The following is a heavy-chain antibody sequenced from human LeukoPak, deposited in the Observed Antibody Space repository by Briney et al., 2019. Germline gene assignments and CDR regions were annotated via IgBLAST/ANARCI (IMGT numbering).Heavy chain of an antibody. CDR1: GFTFSSYG. J-gene: IGHJ6*03. CDR3: AKDRVYSGYDDYYYYYMDV. D-gene: IGHD5-12*01. V-gene: IGHV3-23*01. CDR2: ISGSGGST. Sequence: WGSLRLSCAASGFTFSSYGMSWVRQAPGKGLEWVSAISGSGGSTYYADSVKGRFTISRDNSKNTLYLQMNSLRAEDTAVYYCAKDRVYSGYDDYYYYYMDVWGKGTTVTISS.